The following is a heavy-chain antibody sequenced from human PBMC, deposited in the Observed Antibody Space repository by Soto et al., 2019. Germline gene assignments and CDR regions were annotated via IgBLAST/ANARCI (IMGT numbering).Heavy chain of an antibody. CDR1: GGSISSGGYY. J-gene: IGHJ6*03. Sequence: PSETLSLTCTVSGGSISSGGYYWSWIRQHPGKGLEWIGYIYYSGSTYYNPSLKSRVTISVDTSKNLFSLKLSSVTAADTAVYYCARVIYKGAVAGYYYYMDVWGKGTTVTVSS. D-gene: IGHD6-19*01. CDR2: IYYSGST. V-gene: IGHV4-31*03. CDR3: ARVIYKGAVAGYYYYMDV.